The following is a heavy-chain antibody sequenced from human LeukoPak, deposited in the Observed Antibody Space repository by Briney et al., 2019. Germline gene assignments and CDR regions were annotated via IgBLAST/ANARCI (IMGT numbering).Heavy chain of an antibody. Sequence: GGSLRLSCTASGFTFGDYAMSWFRQAPGKGLEWVGFIRSKAYGGTTEYAASVKGRFTISRDDSKSIAYLQMNGLKTEDTAVYYCTRHGMITFGGVIVPGAFDIWGQGTMVTVSS. V-gene: IGHV3-49*03. CDR3: TRHGMITFGGVIVPGAFDI. CDR1: GFTFGDYA. J-gene: IGHJ3*02. D-gene: IGHD3-16*02. CDR2: IRSKAYGGTT.